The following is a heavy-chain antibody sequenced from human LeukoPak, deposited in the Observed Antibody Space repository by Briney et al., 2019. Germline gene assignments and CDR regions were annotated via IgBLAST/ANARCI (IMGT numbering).Heavy chain of an antibody. V-gene: IGHV4-34*01. CDR3: AREVLGYCSGGSCYYSWFDP. D-gene: IGHD2-15*01. Sequence: SETLSLTCAVYGGSFSGYYWSWIRQPPGKGLEWIGEINHSGSTYYNPSLKSRVTISVDTSKNQFSLKLSSVTAADTAVCYCAREVLGYCSGGSCYYSWFDPWGQGTLVTVSS. CDR2: INHSGST. CDR1: GGSFSGYY. J-gene: IGHJ5*02.